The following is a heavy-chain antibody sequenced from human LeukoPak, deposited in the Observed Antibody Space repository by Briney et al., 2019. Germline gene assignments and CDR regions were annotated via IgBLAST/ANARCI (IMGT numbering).Heavy chain of an antibody. CDR2: IYYSGST. D-gene: IGHD3-10*01. Sequence: SETLSLTCTVSGGSISSYYWSWIRQPPGKGLEWIGYIYYSGSTYHNPALKSRVTISGDTSKNQFSLKLSSVTAADTAVYFCARGDYYYGSKSYDYWGQGILVTVSS. CDR3: ARGDYYYGSKSYDY. J-gene: IGHJ4*02. V-gene: IGHV4-59*12. CDR1: GGSISSYY.